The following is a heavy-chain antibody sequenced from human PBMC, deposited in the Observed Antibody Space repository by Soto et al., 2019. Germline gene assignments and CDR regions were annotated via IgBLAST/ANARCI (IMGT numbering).Heavy chain of an antibody. CDR1: GGTFSSYA. CDR3: ARALSYCYSMGFIYFDY. D-gene: IGHD5-18*01. CDR2: IIPIFGTA. V-gene: IGHV1-69*06. Sequence: QVQLVQSGAEVKKPGSSVKVSCKASGGTFSSYAISWVRQAPGQRLEWMGGIIPIFGTANYAQKLQGRVTITEDKSTSTAYMELSSLRSEDTAVYYCARALSYCYSMGFIYFDYWGQGTLVTVSS. J-gene: IGHJ4*02.